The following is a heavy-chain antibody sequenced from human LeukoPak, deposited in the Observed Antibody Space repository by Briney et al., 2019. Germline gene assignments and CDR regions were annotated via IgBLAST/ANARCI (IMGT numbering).Heavy chain of an antibody. CDR3: AREREYRRYYGSGSSRGAFDI. CDR2: INHSGST. Sequence: SETLSLTCAVYGGSFSGYYWSWIRQPPGKGLEWIGEINHSGSTNYNPSLKSRVTISVDTSKNQFSLKLSSVTAADTAVYYCAREREYRRYYGSGSSRGAFDIWGQGTMVTVSS. V-gene: IGHV4-34*01. J-gene: IGHJ3*02. CDR1: GGSFSGYY. D-gene: IGHD3-10*01.